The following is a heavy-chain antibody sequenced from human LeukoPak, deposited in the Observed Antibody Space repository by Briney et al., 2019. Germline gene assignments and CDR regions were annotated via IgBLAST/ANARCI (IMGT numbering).Heavy chain of an antibody. D-gene: IGHD3-3*01. J-gene: IGHJ5*02. V-gene: IGHV4-39*01. Sequence: SETLSLTCTVSGGSISSSSYYWGWIRQPPGKGLEWIGSIYYSGSTYYNPSLKSRVTISVDTSKNQFSLKLSSVTAADTAVYYCVKLGVVTRRFDPWGQGTLVTVSS. CDR3: VKLGVVTRRFDP. CDR1: GGSISSSSYY. CDR2: IYYSGST.